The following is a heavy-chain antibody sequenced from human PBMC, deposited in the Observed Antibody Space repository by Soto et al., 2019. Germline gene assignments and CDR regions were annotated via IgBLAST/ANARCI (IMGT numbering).Heavy chain of an antibody. CDR3: AGQGGSRLNWFDP. CDR1: GFTFSTYS. Sequence: EVQLVESGGGLVQPGGSLRLSCAASGFTFSTYSMNWVRQAPGKGLEWVSYISSSTIYYADSVKGRFTISGDNAKNSLYLQMNSLRAEDTAVYYCAGQGGSRLNWFDPWGQGTLVTVSS. V-gene: IGHV3-48*01. CDR2: ISSSTI. J-gene: IGHJ5*02. D-gene: IGHD6-13*01.